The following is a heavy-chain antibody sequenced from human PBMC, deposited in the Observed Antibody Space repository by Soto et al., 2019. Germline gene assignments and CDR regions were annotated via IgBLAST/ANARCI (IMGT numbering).Heavy chain of an antibody. D-gene: IGHD3-22*01. CDR2: IDPSDSYT. CDR1: GYNFTSYW. J-gene: IGHJ6*02. Sequence: PGESLKISCKGSGYNFTSYWISWVRQMPGKGLEWMGRIDPSDSYTNYSPSFQGHVTISADKSISTAYLQWSSLKASDTAMYYCARQSRYYYDSSGGMDVWGQGTTVTVSS. V-gene: IGHV5-10-1*01. CDR3: ARQSRYYYDSSGGMDV.